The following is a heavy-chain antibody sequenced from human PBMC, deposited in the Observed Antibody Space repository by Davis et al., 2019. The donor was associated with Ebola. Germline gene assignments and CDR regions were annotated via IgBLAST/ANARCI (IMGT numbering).Heavy chain of an antibody. D-gene: IGHD2-8*02. V-gene: IGHV3-74*01. CDR2: LNSDGSST. J-gene: IGHJ5*02. CDR1: GFTFSSYW. Sequence: HTGGSLRLSCAASGFTFSSYWMHWVRQAPGKGLVWVSRLNSDGSSTSYADSVKGRFTISRDNAKNTLYLQMNSLRVEDTAVYYCARGERYCTGGVCSNWFDPWGQGTLVTVSS. CDR3: ARGERYCTGGVCSNWFDP.